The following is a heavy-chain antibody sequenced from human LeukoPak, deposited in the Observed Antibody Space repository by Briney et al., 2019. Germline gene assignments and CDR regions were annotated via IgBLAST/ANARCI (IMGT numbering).Heavy chain of an antibody. J-gene: IGHJ6*03. CDR1: GYSISSGYY. CDR2: IYYSGST. CDR3: ARDGPAPSGYYYYYMDV. D-gene: IGHD2-2*01. V-gene: IGHV4-30-4*08. Sequence: PSETLSLTCAVSGYSISSGYYWSWIRQPTGKGLEWIGYIYYSGSTYYNPSLKSRVTISVDTSKNQFSLKLRSVTAADTAVYYCARDGPAPSGYYYYYMDVWGKGTTVTVSS.